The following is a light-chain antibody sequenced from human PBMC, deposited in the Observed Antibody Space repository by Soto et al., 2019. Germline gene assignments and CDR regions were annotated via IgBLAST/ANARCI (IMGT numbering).Light chain of an antibody. J-gene: IGLJ2*01. CDR1: SADIGAFNY. CDR2: DVS. CDR3: SSYSTTSALV. Sequence: QSALTQPASVSGSPGQSITISCAGTSADIGAFNYVSWYQHHPGKAPKLLIYDVSDRSSGVSTRFSASKSANTASLTISGLQADDEGDYYCSSYSTTSALVFGGGTKLTVL. V-gene: IGLV2-14*03.